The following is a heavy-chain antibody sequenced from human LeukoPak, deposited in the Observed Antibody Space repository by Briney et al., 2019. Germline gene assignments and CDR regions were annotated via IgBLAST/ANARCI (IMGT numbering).Heavy chain of an antibody. V-gene: IGHV1-18*01. J-gene: IGHJ5*02. D-gene: IGHD6-19*01. CDR1: GYTFTSYA. CDR2: ISAYNGNT. Sequence: ASVKVSCKASGYTFTSYAMHWVRQAPGQRLEWMGWISAYNGNTNYAQKLQGRVTMTTDTSTSTAYMELRSLRSDDTAVYYCAREVQAVAGTWGWFDPGGKGTLVTVSS. CDR3: AREVQAVAGTWGWFDP.